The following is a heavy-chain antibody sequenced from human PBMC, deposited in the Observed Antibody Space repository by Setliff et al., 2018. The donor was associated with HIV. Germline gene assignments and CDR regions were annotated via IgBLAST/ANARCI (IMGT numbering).Heavy chain of an antibody. D-gene: IGHD2-21*02. CDR1: GGSFSGHY. J-gene: IGHJ4*01. CDR2: ISHSGST. V-gene: IGHV4-34*01. Sequence: SETLSLTCAVYGGSFSGHYWSWIRQTPGKGLEWIGDISHSGSTNYNPSLKSRVTISVDTSKNQFSLRLTSVTAADTAVYFCARGSRSPLVNKFRVTPAFDYWGQGTLVIVSS. CDR3: ARGSRSPLVNKFRVTPAFDY.